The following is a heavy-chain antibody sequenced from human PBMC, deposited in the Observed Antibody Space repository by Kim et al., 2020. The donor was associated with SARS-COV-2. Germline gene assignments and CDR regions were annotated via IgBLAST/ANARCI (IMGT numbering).Heavy chain of an antibody. J-gene: IGHJ4*02. D-gene: IGHD2-15*01. CDR3: ARGGGLAHCPYFLEK. V-gene: IGHV3-7*01. CDR2: IRQDGNEK. Sequence: GGSLRLSCAASRFTFSTYWMSWVRQAPGRGLEWVATIRQDGNEKHYVDSVRGRFTISRDNAKNSLYLQMNSLRTDDTAVYYCARGGGLAHCPYFLEKWGQGTLVTVSS. CDR1: RFTFSTYW.